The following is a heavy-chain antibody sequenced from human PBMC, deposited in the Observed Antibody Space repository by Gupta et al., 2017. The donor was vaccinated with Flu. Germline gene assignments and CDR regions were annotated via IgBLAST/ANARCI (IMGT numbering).Heavy chain of an antibody. CDR2: IIPVFGPT. V-gene: IGHV1-69*01. Sequence: QVQLVQSGAEVKKPGSLVKVSCKASGVTFSTYAINWVRQAPGQGLEWMGGIIPVFGPTNYAQKFQGRVTITADESTRTAYMEISSLRSEDTAVYYCARKGGGHCSGGSCYSFDFWGQGTLVTVSS. CDR3: ARKGGGHCSGGSCYSFDF. D-gene: IGHD2-15*01. J-gene: IGHJ4*02. CDR1: GVTFSTYA.